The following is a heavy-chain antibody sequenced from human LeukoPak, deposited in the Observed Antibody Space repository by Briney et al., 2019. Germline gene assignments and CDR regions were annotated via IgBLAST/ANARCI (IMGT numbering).Heavy chain of an antibody. D-gene: IGHD3-10*01. CDR3: ARDGWYGSGSYSFNWFDP. CDR2: IIPIFGTA. CDR1: GGTFSSYA. V-gene: IGHV1-69*13. J-gene: IGHJ5*02. Sequence: SVKASCKASGGTFSSYAISWVRQAPGQGLEWMGGIIPIFGTANYAQKFQGRVTITADESTSTAYMELSSLRSEDTAVYYCARDGWYGSGSYSFNWFDPWGQGTLVTVSS.